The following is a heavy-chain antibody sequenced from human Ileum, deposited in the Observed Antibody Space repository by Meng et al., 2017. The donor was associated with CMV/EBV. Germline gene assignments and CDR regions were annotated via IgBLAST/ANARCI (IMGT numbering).Heavy chain of an antibody. CDR3: QRGRSGEPTDY. J-gene: IGHJ4*02. CDR2: INPKSGGI. D-gene: IGHD6-19*01. Sequence: SCNTSGYMFSVYYMYWVRQAPGQSLEYLGRINPKSGGIDYTQNFQGRLTMSMDTSINTAYMDLSSLRSDDTAVYYCQRGRSGEPTDYWGQGTLVTVSS. V-gene: IGHV1-2*06. CDR1: GYMFSVYY.